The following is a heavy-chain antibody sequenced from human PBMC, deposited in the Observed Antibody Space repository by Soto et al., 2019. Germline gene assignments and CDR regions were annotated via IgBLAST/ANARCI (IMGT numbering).Heavy chain of an antibody. Sequence: QVQLVQSGAEVTKPGSSVKVSCKASGVTFNNFAITWVRQAPGQGLEWMGWIIPFFGTTNYAQNFQGRVTIIADEFKSTAYKELSSVRAEDTAVYYCARPFWRPSYFFDAMDVVGQCTTFFVSS. D-gene: IGHD2-21*01. CDR1: GVTFNNFA. CDR2: IIPFFGTT. CDR3: ARPFWRPSYFFDAMDV. V-gene: IGHV1-69*01. J-gene: IGHJ6*02.